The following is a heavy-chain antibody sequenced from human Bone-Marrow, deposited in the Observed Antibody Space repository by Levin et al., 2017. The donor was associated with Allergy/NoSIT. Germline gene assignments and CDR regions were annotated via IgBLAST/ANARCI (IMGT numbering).Heavy chain of an antibody. V-gene: IGHV4-59*01. Sequence: SETLSLTCTVSGGSISSSYWNWIRQPPGKGLEWIGYFYYRGNTRYNPSLKSRVTISVDTSKNQFSLRLSSVTAADTAVYYCARGLDGYNWRDAFDIWGKGTMVTVSS. CDR3: ARGLDGYNWRDAFDI. CDR2: FYYRGNT. J-gene: IGHJ3*02. D-gene: IGHD5-24*01. CDR1: GGSISSSY.